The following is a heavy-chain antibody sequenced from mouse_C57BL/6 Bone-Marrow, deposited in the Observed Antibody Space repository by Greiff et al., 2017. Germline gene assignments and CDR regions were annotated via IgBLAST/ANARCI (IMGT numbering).Heavy chain of an antibody. Sequence: QVQLQQSGAELVRPGASVTLSCKASGYTFTDYEMHWVKQTPVHGLEWIGAIDPETGGTAYTQKFKGKAILTADKSASTAYMELRSLTSEDSAVYYCTTSWWGWLLYFDYWGQGTTLTVSS. CDR1: GYTFTDYE. J-gene: IGHJ2*01. V-gene: IGHV1-15*01. CDR2: IDPETGGT. CDR3: TTSWWGWLLYFDY. D-gene: IGHD2-3*01.